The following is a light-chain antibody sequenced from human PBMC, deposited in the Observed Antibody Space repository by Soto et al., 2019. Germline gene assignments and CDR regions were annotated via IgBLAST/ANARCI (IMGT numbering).Light chain of an antibody. Sequence: DIPMTQSPSSLSASVGDRVTITCRASQSISSWLAWYQQKPGKAPKLLIFDAFSLESGVPSRFSGSRSGTEFTLTISSLQPDDYATYYCQQYNSYSPLTFGGVTKVDIK. CDR1: QSISSW. CDR2: DAF. J-gene: IGKJ4*01. V-gene: IGKV1-5*01. CDR3: QQYNSYSPLT.